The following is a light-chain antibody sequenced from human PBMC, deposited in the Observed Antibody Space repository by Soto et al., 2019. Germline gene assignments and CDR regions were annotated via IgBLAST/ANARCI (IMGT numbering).Light chain of an antibody. V-gene: IGKV1-6*02. CDR1: QGIGND. J-gene: IGKJ4*01. CDR2: AAP. Sequence: AIQMAQSPSSLSASVGDRVTITCRASQGIGNDVGWYQQKPGKAPKLLIYAAPTLQSGVPSRFSGSRSGTDCTLTISNLQPEVFATYYCVQDHNYPLTFGGGTKVEIK. CDR3: VQDHNYPLT.